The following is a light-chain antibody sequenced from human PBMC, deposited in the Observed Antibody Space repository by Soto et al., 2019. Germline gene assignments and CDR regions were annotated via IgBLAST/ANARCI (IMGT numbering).Light chain of an antibody. CDR2: GAS. CDR1: QSVSSSY. Sequence: EIVLTQSPGTLSLSTGERATLSCRASQSVSSSYFAWYQQKPGQAPRLLIYGASSRATGIPDRFSGSGSGTDFTLTISRLEPEDFAVYYCQQYGSSPQTFGQGTMV. J-gene: IGKJ1*01. CDR3: QQYGSSPQT. V-gene: IGKV3-20*01.